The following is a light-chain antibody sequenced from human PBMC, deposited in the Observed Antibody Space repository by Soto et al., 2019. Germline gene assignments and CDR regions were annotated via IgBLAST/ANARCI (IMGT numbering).Light chain of an antibody. Sequence: QLVLTQSPSASASPGASVKLTCTLSSGHSRNAIACHQQQPEKGPRYLMKVNSDGSHTKGDGIPDRFSGSSSGAERYLIISGLQSEDEADYYCQTCGTGIKYVFGTGTKVTVL. CDR1: SGHSRNA. CDR3: QTCGTGIKYV. CDR2: VNSDGSH. J-gene: IGLJ1*01. V-gene: IGLV4-69*01.